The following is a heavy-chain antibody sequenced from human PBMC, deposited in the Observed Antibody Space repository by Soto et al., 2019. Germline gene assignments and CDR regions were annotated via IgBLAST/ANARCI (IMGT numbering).Heavy chain of an antibody. V-gene: IGHV3-33*01. CDR1: GLTFSSYG. J-gene: IGHJ6*02. CDR3: ARDRRHYGMDV. Sequence: PGGSLRLSCAASGLTFSSYGMHWVRQAPGKGLEWVAVIWYDGSNKYYADSVKGRFTISRDNSKNTLYLQMNSLRAEDTAVYYCARDRRHYGMDVWGQGTMVTVSS. CDR2: IWYDGSNK.